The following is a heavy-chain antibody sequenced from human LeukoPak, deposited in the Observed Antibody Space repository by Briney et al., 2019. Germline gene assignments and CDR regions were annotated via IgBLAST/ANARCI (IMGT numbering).Heavy chain of an antibody. V-gene: IGHV3-11*01. CDR1: GFTFSDYY. CDR3: ARAFNSSLGNWFDP. Sequence: GGSLRLSCAASGFTFSDYYMSWIRQAPGKGLEWVSYISSSGSTIYYADSVKGRFTISRDNAKNSLYLQMNSLRAEDTAVYYCARAFNSSLGNWFDPWGQGTLVTVSS. CDR2: ISSSGSTI. J-gene: IGHJ5*02. D-gene: IGHD6-13*01.